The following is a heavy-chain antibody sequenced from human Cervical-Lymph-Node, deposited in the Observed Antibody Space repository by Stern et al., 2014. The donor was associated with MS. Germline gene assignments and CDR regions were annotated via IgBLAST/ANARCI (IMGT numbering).Heavy chain of an antibody. D-gene: IGHD2-2*02. J-gene: IGHJ4*02. CDR2: IRIKGNGYTP. Sequence: VQLEESGGGLVQPGGSLRLSCVASGFTFSDHYMDWVRQAPGKGLEWVGHIRIKGNGYTPEYATSGKGRFSISRDDSENSLYLQLNSLQTEDTAVYYCARVSYTDPSFDYWGQGTLVTVSP. V-gene: IGHV3-72*01. CDR3: ARVSYTDPSFDY. CDR1: GFTFSDHY.